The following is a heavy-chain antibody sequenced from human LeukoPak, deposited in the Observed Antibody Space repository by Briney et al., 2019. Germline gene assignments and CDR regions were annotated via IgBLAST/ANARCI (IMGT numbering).Heavy chain of an antibody. D-gene: IGHD6-19*01. CDR2: IKQDGSEK. CDR3: ARCSSGWLGTYYYYGMDV. J-gene: IGHJ6*02. V-gene: IGHV3-7*01. Sequence: GGSLRLSCAASGFTFSSYWMSWVRQAPGKGLEWVANIKQDGSEKYYVDSVKGRFTISRDNAKNSLYLQMNSLRAEDTAVYYCARCSSGWLGTYYYYGMDVWGQGTTVTVSS. CDR1: GFTFSSYW.